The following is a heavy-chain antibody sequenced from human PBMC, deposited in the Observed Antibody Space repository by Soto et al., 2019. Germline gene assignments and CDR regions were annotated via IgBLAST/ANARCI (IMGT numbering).Heavy chain of an antibody. CDR3: ARLGWELLSGRRYFDY. CDR1: GYTFSDFA. CDR2: ISPHTGKT. J-gene: IGHJ4*02. V-gene: IGHV1-18*04. Sequence: QVLLVQSGSEVKKPGASMKVSCQTSGYTFSDFALTWVRQVPDKGLEWLGWISPHTGKTNYAQRVHDRVALTTDTSTRTAYLELRSLTYDDTAVYYCARLGWELLSGRRYFDYWGQGTLVTVSS. D-gene: IGHD1-26*01.